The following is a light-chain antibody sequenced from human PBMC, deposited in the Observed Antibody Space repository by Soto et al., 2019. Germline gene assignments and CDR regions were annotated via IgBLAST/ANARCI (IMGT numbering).Light chain of an antibody. J-gene: IGLJ1*01. V-gene: IGLV2-14*01. CDR2: EVS. Sequence: QSALAQPASVSGSPGRSITISCTGTSSDVGGYNYVSWYQQHPGKGPKLMLYEVSNRPSGVSNRFSGSKSGNTASLTISGLQPEDEADYYCSSYTSTSTYVFGTGTKVTVL. CDR1: SSDVGGYNY. CDR3: SSYTSTSTYV.